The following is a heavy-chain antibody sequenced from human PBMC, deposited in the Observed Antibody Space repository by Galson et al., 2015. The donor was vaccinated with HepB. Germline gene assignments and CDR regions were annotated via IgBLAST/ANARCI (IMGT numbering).Heavy chain of an antibody. V-gene: IGHV3-30-3*01. CDR2: ISYDGSNK. Sequence: SLRLSCAASGFTFSSYAMHWVRQAPGKGLEWVAVISYDGSNKYYADSVKGRFTISRDNSKNTLYLQMNSLRAEDTAVYYCARDRKVVAATFGFTGRFGYWGQGTLVTVSS. CDR3: ARDRKVVAATFGFTGRFGY. CDR1: GFTFSSYA. J-gene: IGHJ4*02. D-gene: IGHD2-15*01.